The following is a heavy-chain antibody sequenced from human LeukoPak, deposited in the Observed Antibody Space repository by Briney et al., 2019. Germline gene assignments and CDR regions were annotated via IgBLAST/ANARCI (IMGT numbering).Heavy chain of an antibody. CDR1: GGSISSYY. CDR3: ARVLTSTAAVLSHYYYYYMDV. V-gene: IGHV4-59*01. CDR2: IYYSGST. J-gene: IGHJ6*03. Sequence: PSETLSLTCTVSGGSISSYYWSWIRQPPGKGLEWIGYIYYSGSTNYNPSLKSRVTISVDTSKNQFSLKLSSVTAADTAVYYCARVLTSTAAVLSHYYYYYMDVWGKGTTVTVSS. D-gene: IGHD6-13*01.